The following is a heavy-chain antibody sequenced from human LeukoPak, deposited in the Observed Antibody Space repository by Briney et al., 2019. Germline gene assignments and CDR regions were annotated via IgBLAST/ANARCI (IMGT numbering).Heavy chain of an antibody. D-gene: IGHD1-26*01. V-gene: IGHV3-9*01. CDR2: ISWNSGSI. J-gene: IGHJ6*03. CDR3: ARARGREPYYYYYMDV. Sequence: GGSLRLSCAASGFTFDDYAMHWVRQAPGKGLEWVSGISWNSGSIGYADSVKGRFTISRDNAKNSLYLQMNSLRAKDTAVYYCARARGREPYYYYYMDVWGKGTTVTVSS. CDR1: GFTFDDYA.